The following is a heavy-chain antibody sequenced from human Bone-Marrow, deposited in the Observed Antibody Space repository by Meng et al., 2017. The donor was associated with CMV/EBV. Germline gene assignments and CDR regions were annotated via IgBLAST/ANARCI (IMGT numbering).Heavy chain of an antibody. Sequence: GGSLRLSCTVSGGSISSYYWSWIRRPPGKGLEWIGRIKSKTDGGTTDYAAPVKGRFTISRDDSKNTLYLQINSLKTEDTAVYYCTTAVSDSSGWIGGVGYFDYWGQGTLVTVYS. CDR3: TTAVSDSSGWIGGVGYFDY. CDR2: IKSKTDGGTT. D-gene: IGHD6-19*01. J-gene: IGHJ4*02. V-gene: IGHV3-15*01. CDR1: GGSISSYY.